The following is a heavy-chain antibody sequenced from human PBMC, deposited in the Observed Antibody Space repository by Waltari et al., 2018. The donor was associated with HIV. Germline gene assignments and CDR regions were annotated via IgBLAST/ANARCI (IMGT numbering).Heavy chain of an antibody. Sequence: QVQLQQWGAGLLKPSETLSLTCAVYGGSFSGYYWSWIRQPPGKGREWIGEINHSGSTNYNPSLKSRVTISVDTSKNQFSLKLSSVTAADTAVYYCARGRGMYYYDSSGYYPYWFDPWGQGTLVTVSS. CDR1: GGSFSGYY. CDR3: ARGRGMYYYDSSGYYPYWFDP. D-gene: IGHD3-22*01. CDR2: INHSGST. J-gene: IGHJ5*02. V-gene: IGHV4-34*01.